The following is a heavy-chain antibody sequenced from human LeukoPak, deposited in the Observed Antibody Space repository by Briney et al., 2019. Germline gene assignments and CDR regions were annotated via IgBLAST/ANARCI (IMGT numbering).Heavy chain of an antibody. J-gene: IGHJ5*02. CDR2: INNDGGVT. V-gene: IGHV3-74*01. CDR1: GFTFSSYW. D-gene: IGHD6-13*01. Sequence: GGSLRLSCAASGFTFSSYWMHWVRQAPGKGLVWVSRINNDGGVTFYADSVKGRFTISRDNAKSSLYLQMNSLRVEDTAVCYCARAYSSPNWFDPWGQGTLVTVSS. CDR3: ARAYSSPNWFDP.